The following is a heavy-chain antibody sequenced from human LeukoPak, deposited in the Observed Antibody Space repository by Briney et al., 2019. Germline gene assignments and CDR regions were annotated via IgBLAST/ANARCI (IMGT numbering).Heavy chain of an antibody. CDR3: AKGAYDHDAFDI. Sequence: ASVKVSCKVSGYTLTELSMHWVRQAPGKGLEWMGGFDPEDGETIYAQKFQGRVTMTEDTSTDTAYMELSSLRSEDTAVYYCAKGAYDHDAFDIWGQGTMVTVSS. V-gene: IGHV1-24*01. J-gene: IGHJ3*02. CDR1: GYTLTELS. CDR2: FDPEDGET. D-gene: IGHD5-12*01.